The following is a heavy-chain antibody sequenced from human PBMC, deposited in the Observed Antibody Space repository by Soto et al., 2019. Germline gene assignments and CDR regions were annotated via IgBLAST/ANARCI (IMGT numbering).Heavy chain of an antibody. V-gene: IGHV3-7*01. D-gene: IGHD2-21*01. CDR2: IKQDGSEK. CDR3: ARDPGVNIGDYYYGMDV. CDR1: GFTFSSYW. Sequence: GGSLRLSCAASGFTFSSYWMSWVRQAPGKGLEWVANIKQDGSEKYYVDSVKGRFTISRDNAKNSLYLQMNSLRAEDTAAYYCARDPGVNIGDYYYGMDVWGQGTTVTVSS. J-gene: IGHJ6*02.